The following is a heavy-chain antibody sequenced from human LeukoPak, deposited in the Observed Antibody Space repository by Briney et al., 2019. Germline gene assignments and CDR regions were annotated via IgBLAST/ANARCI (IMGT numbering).Heavy chain of an antibody. CDR1: GSTFTSYG. CDR2: ISAYDGKT. D-gene: IGHD3-22*01. Sequence: ASVKVSCKASGSTFTSYGISWVRQAPGQGLEWMGWISAYDGKTNYAQKLSGRVTITTDTYNTKAYMELKSLRSHDTAVYYCARAGAGYYHSSVYRHGGQGTLVTVSS. V-gene: IGHV1-18*01. CDR3: ARAGAGYYHSSVYRH. J-gene: IGHJ4*02.